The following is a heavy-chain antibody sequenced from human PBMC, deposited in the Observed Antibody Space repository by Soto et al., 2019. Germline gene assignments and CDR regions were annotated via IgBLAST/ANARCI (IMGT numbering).Heavy chain of an antibody. V-gene: IGHV4-59*01. CDR3: ARSVAVPGAHIDY. D-gene: IGHD6-19*01. Sequence: SETLSLTCIVSGGSISGSYWIWIRQSPGKGLEWLGYVYYTGSTNYSPPLRSRVSISVDTSKNEFSLRLSSVTAADTAVYFCARSVAVPGAHIDYWGQGTQVTVSS. CDR2: VYYTGST. CDR1: GGSISGSY. J-gene: IGHJ4*02.